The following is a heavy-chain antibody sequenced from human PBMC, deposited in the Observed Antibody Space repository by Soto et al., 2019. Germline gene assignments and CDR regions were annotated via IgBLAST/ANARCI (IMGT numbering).Heavy chain of an antibody. D-gene: IGHD2-8*01. CDR1: GDSVASDRAG. CDR2: TYYRSKWYN. CDR3: PRESKGFNGDHYGMDV. J-gene: IGHJ6*04. V-gene: IGHV6-1*01. Sequence: QSLSVTCGISGDSVASDRAGWNWISQSASRGLAWRGRTYYRSKWYNDCAVSVESRMAINTDTSKNQFSLQLNPVTPEDTAVYYRPRESKGFNGDHYGMDVRGKRTT.